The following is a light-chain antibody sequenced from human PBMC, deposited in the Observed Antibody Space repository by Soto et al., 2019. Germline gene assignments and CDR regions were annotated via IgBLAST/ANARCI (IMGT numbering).Light chain of an antibody. CDR2: LNSDGSH. J-gene: IGLJ2*01. V-gene: IGLV4-69*01. CDR1: SGHSSYT. Sequence: QLVLTQSPSASASLGASVKLTRTLSSGHSSYTIAWHQQQPEKGPRYLMTLNSDGSHSKGDGIPDRFSGSSSGAERYLTISSLQSEDEADYYCQTWGTGIHVVFGGGTKVTVL. CDR3: QTWGTGIHVV.